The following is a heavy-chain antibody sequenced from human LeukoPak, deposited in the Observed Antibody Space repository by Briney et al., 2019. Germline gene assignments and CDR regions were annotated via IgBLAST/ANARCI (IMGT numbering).Heavy chain of an antibody. CDR1: GGSISSYY. D-gene: IGHD7-27*01. J-gene: IGHJ4*02. V-gene: IGHV4-59*01. Sequence: SETLSLTCTVSGGSISSYYWSWIRQPPGKGLEWIGYIYYSGSTNYNPSPKSRVTISVDTSKNQFSLKLSSVTAADTAVYYCARGTLGILYFDYWGQGTLVTVSS. CDR2: IYYSGST. CDR3: ARGTLGILYFDY.